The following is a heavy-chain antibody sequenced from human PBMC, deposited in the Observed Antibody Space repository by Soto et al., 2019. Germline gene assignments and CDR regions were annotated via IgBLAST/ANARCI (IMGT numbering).Heavy chain of an antibody. D-gene: IGHD6-19*01. J-gene: IGHJ4*02. CDR3: ARSGYSSGWYTAFDS. CDR2: IYASGST. CDR1: GDSISGYY. V-gene: IGHV4-4*07. Sequence: SETLSLTCTVSGDSISGYYWSWIRPPAGKGLEWIGRIYASGSTISNPSLRSRVALSVDTSKNQFSLKLNSMTAADTAMYYCARSGYSSGWYTAFDSWSQGTLVTVSS.